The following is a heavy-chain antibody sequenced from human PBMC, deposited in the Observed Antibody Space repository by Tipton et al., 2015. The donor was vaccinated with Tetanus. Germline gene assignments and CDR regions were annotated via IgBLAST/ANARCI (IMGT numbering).Heavy chain of an antibody. Sequence: QSGPEVKKPGASVKVSCKASGYTFTSYYMHWVRQAPGQGLEWMGIINPSGGSTSYAQKFQGRVTMTRDTSTSTVYMELSSLRSEDTAAYYCARDRGHGDYSFYFDYWGQGTLVTVSS. J-gene: IGHJ4*02. D-gene: IGHD4-17*01. CDR3: ARDRGHGDYSFYFDY. V-gene: IGHV1-46*01. CDR2: INPSGGST. CDR1: GYTFTSYY.